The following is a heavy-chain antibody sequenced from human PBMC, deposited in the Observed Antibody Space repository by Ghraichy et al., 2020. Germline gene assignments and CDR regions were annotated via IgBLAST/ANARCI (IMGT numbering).Heavy chain of an antibody. CDR1: GGSISSGSYF. D-gene: IGHD3-10*01. J-gene: IGHJ5*02. CDR2: IYTSGST. V-gene: IGHV4-61*02. Sequence: SETLSLTCTVSGGSISSGSYFWNWIRQPAGKGLEWIGRIYTSGSTNYIPSLRSRLSISIDTSKNQLSLKLSSVTAADTAVYYCARDSSAGRGVMGSWGQGILVTVSS. CDR3: ARDSSAGRGVMGS.